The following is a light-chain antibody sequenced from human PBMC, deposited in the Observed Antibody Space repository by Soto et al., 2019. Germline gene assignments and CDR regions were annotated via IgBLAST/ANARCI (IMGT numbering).Light chain of an antibody. CDR3: QSRDSSLSSSWV. J-gene: IGLJ3*02. V-gene: IGLV1-40*01. CDR2: HNN. CDR1: SSNIGADFD. Sequence: QSVLTQPPSVSGAPGQRVTISCTGSSSNIGADFDVHWYQHLPGTAPKLLISHNNNRPSGVPDRFSGSKSGTSASLAITGLQADDEAVYYCQSRDSSLSSSWVFGGGTNLTVL.